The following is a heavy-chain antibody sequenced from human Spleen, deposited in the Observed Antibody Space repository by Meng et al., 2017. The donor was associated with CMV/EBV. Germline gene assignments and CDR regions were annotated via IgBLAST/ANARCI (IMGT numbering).Heavy chain of an antibody. Sequence: KGSGYSFTSYWIGWVRQMPRKGLEWMRIIYPGDSDTRYSPSFQGQVTISADKSISTAYLQWSSLKASDTAMYYCARRLPWRGYYPNWGQGTLVTVSS. D-gene: IGHD3-3*01. V-gene: IGHV5-51*01. CDR2: IYPGDSDT. CDR3: ARRLPWRGYYPN. J-gene: IGHJ4*02. CDR1: GYSFTSYW.